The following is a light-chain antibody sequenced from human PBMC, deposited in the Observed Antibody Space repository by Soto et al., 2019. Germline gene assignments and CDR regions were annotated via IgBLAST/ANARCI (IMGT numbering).Light chain of an antibody. J-gene: IGKJ1*01. V-gene: IGKV3D-15*01. CDR3: QQYNNWPPWT. CDR1: QSVSSSY. CDR2: GAS. Sequence: EIVMTQSPATLSVSPGERATLSCRAIQSVSSSYLAWYQQKPGQAPRLLMYGASNRATGIPDRFSGSGSGTEFTLTISSLQSEDFAVYYCQQYNNWPPWTFGQGTKVDIK.